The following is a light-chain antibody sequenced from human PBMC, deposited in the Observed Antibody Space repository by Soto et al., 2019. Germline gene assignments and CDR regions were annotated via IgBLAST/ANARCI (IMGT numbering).Light chain of an antibody. CDR2: YAS. CDR3: QQYKSYST. CDR1: QSISNW. Sequence: DIQMTQSPSTLSASVGDRVTITCRASQSISNWLAWYQHRPGKAPKLLIYYASSLQSGVPSRFSGSGFGTHFTLTIASLQPDDSATYFCQQYKSYSTFGPGTKVDVK. V-gene: IGKV1-5*01. J-gene: IGKJ3*01.